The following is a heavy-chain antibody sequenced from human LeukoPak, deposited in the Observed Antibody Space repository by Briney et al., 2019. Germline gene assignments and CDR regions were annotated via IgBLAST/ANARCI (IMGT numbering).Heavy chain of an antibody. CDR2: ISAY. J-gene: IGHJ4*02. Sequence: ASVKVSCKASGYTFTSYGISWVRQAPGQGLQWMGWISAYAQKFQGRVTMTTDTSTSTAYMELRSLRSDDTAVYYCARRFNYYDSSGYYEGFYFDYWGQGTLVTVSS. V-gene: IGHV1-18*01. CDR1: GYTFTSYG. CDR3: ARRFNYYDSSGYYEGFYFDY. D-gene: IGHD3-22*01.